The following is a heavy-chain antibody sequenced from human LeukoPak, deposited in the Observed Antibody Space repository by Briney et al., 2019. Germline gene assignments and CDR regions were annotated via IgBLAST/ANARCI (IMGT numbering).Heavy chain of an antibody. V-gene: IGHV4-61*02. Sequence: SSQTLSLTCIVSGGSISRGSYYWNWIRQPAGKGLEWMGRVYNSGSTNYNPSLKSRVTISTDMSKNQFSLKLSSVTAADMAVYYCARARDAFDIWGQGTMVTVSS. J-gene: IGHJ3*02. CDR1: GGSISRGSYY. CDR3: ARARDAFDI. CDR2: VYNSGST.